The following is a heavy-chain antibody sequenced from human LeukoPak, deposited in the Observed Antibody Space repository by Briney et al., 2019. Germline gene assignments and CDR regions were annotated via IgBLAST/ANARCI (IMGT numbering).Heavy chain of an antibody. J-gene: IGHJ4*02. D-gene: IGHD2-2*01. CDR2: IIPIFGTA. CDR1: GGTFSSYA. CDR3: ASRFYCSNTRCRNFPFAY. Sequence: ASVKASCKASGGTFSSYAINWVRQAPGQGLEWMGGIIPIFGTANYAQKFQDRVTITADESTSTAYMELSSLRSEDTAIYYCASRFYCSNTRCRNFPFAYWGQGTLVTVSS. V-gene: IGHV1-69*01.